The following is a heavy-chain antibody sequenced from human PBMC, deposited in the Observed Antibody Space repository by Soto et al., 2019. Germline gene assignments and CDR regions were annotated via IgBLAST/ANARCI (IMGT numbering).Heavy chain of an antibody. Sequence: PSETLSLTCAVYGWSFSGYYWSWIRQPPGKGLEWIGEINHSGSTNYNPSLKSRVTISVDTSKNQFSLKLSSVTAADTAVYYCARDNGREQYYDSSGYWYYFDYWGQGTLVTVSS. D-gene: IGHD3-22*01. CDR2: INHSGST. CDR1: GWSFSGYY. J-gene: IGHJ4*02. CDR3: ARDNGREQYYDSSGYWYYFDY. V-gene: IGHV4-34*01.